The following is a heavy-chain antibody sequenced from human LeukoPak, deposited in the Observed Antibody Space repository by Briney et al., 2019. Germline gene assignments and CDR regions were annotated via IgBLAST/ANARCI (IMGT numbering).Heavy chain of an antibody. CDR3: AREDSSGYYCTY. CDR2: IIPIFGTA. CDR1: GGTFSSYA. V-gene: IGHV1-69*13. J-gene: IGHJ4*02. Sequence: SVKVSCKASGGTFSSYAISWVRQAPGQGLEWMGGIIPIFGTANYAQKFQGRVTITADESASTAYMELSSLRSEDTAVYYCAREDSSGYYCTYWGQGTLVTVSS. D-gene: IGHD3-22*01.